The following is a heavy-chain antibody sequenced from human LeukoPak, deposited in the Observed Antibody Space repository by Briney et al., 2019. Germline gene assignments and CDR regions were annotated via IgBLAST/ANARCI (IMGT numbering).Heavy chain of an antibody. J-gene: IGHJ4*02. V-gene: IGHV3-30*18. CDR1: GFTFSSYG. D-gene: IGHD6-19*01. CDR3: AKDQPYSNGWSTIDY. CDR2: ISYDGSNK. Sequence: GGSLRLSCAASGFTFSSYGMHWVRQAPGKGLEWVAVISYDGSNKHYADSVKGRFTISRDNSNNTLYLQMNSLRAEDTAVYYCAKDQPYSNGWSTIDYWGQGTLVTVSS.